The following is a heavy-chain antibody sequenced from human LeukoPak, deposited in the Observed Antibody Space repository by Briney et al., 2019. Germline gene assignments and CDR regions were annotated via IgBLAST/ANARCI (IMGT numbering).Heavy chain of an antibody. CDR2: IKEDGSEK. V-gene: IGHV3-7*01. J-gene: IGHJ4*02. D-gene: IGHD2/OR15-2a*01. Sequence: HAGGSLRLSCAASGFTFSSYEMNWVRQVPGKGLEWVANIKEDGSEKYYGDSVKGRFTISRDNAKNLLYLQMNSLRVEDTAVYYCAKYINAVEFWGQGTLVTVSP. CDR1: GFTFSSYE. CDR3: AKYINAVEF.